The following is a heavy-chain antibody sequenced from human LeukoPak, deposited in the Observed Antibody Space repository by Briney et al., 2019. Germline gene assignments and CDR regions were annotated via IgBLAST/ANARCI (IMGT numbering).Heavy chain of an antibody. V-gene: IGHV3-48*04. CDR1: GFNFNSFS. Sequence: GGSLRLSCAASGFNFNSFSMNWVRQAPGKGLEWVSYISSSGDNIHYSDSVEGRFTASRDNSENSLYLQMDSLTAEDTAVYYCTRKGSQWDFLVDYWGQGTRVAVS. CDR3: TRKGSQWDFLVDY. CDR2: ISSSGDNI. D-gene: IGHD2/OR15-2a*01. J-gene: IGHJ4*02.